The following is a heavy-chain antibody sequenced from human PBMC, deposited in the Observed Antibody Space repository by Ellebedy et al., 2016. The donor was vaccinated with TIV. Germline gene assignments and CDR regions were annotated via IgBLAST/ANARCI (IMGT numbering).Heavy chain of an antibody. CDR2: IKQDGSEE. Sequence: GGSLRLXCVVSGFSFNDYWMSWVRQAPGKGLEFVANIKQDGSEEFYVDSVKGRFTISRDNAKNSLYLQMNSLRAEDTAVYYCARDAAHSAPFDSWGQGTLVTVSS. D-gene: IGHD3-10*01. V-gene: IGHV3-7*03. CDR1: GFSFNDYW. J-gene: IGHJ4*02. CDR3: ARDAAHSAPFDS.